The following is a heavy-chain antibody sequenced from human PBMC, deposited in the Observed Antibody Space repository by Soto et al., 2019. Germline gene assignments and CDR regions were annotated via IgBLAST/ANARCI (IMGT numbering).Heavy chain of an antibody. J-gene: IGHJ4*02. CDR3: ARGAHTSLDY. CDR2: TYYRSKRYN. V-gene: IGHV6-1*01. Sequence: PSHTLSLPCAIPGHSVSSNSASWNLIRQSPSKGLEWLGSTYYRSKRYNDYPGSVKSRININPNTANNQFTLQLNSVTADDTPLYYCARGAHTSLDYWGQGTRVIVSS. CDR1: GHSVSSNSAS. D-gene: IGHD1-26*01.